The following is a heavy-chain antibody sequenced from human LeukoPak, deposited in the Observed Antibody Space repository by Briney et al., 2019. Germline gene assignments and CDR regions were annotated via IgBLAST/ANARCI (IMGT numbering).Heavy chain of an antibody. CDR2: INPNSGGT. D-gene: IGHD3-10*01. V-gene: IGHV1-2*02. Sequence: ASVKVSCKASGYTFTGYYMHWVRLAPGQGLEWMGWINPNSGGTNYAQKFQGRVTMTRDTSISTAYMELSRLRSDDTAVYYCARAGKAMVRGVPTNYYYYMDVWGKGTTVTVSS. J-gene: IGHJ6*03. CDR1: GYTFTGYY. CDR3: ARAGKAMVRGVPTNYYYYMDV.